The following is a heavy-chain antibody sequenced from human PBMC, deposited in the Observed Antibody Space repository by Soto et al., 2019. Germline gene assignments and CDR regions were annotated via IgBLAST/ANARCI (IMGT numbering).Heavy chain of an antibody. J-gene: IGHJ4*02. Sequence: EVQLLESGGGLVQPGGSLRLSCAASGFTFRSYAMSWVRQAPGKGLEWVSAISGSGGSTYYADSVKGRFTISRDNSKNTLYLQMNSVRAEDTAVYYCAKDKVVAAPWVRYFDYWVQGTLVTVSS. CDR2: ISGSGGST. CDR1: GFTFRSYA. V-gene: IGHV3-23*01. D-gene: IGHD2-15*01. CDR3: AKDKVVAAPWVRYFDY.